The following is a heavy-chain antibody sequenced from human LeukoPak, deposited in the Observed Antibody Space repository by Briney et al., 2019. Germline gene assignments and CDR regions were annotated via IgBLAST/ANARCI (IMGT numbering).Heavy chain of an antibody. V-gene: IGHV3-30*04. Sequence: GGSLRLSCAASGFTFSSYAMHWVRQAPGKGLEWVAVISYDGSNKYYADSVKGRFTISRDNSKNTLYLQMNSLGAEDTAVYYCARGAYSSGWYKSYYYYGMDVWGQGTTVTVSS. J-gene: IGHJ6*02. D-gene: IGHD6-19*01. CDR2: ISYDGSNK. CDR3: ARGAYSSGWYKSYYYYGMDV. CDR1: GFTFSSYA.